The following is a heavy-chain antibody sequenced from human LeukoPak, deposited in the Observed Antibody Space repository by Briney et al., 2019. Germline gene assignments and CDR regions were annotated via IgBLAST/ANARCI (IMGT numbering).Heavy chain of an antibody. V-gene: IGHV3-21*01. D-gene: IGHD5-12*01. CDR3: ARDPERWLRMGYFDY. CDR1: GFTFSTSA. Sequence: GGSLRLSCATSGFTFSTSAMNGVRQVPGKGLEWVSSINSVSSHIYYAASVRGRFTISRDNARNSVYLQMNSLRGEDTAVYYCARDPERWLRMGYFDYWGQGTLVTVSS. J-gene: IGHJ4*02. CDR2: INSVSSHI.